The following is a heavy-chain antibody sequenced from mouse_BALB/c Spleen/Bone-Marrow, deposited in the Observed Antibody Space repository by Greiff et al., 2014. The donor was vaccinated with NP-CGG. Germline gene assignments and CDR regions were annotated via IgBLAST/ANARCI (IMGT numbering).Heavy chain of an antibody. CDR2: IYPGSGST. Sequence: LQQSGSELVRPGASVKLSCKASGYTFTSYWMHWVKQRPGQGLEWIGSIYPGSGSTNYDEKFKSKATLTVDTSSSTAYMRLSSLTSEDSAVYYCTRGGVYYDYDGAWFAYWGQGTLVTVSA. V-gene: IGHV1S22*01. CDR1: GYTFTSYW. D-gene: IGHD2-4*01. CDR3: TRGGVYYDYDGAWFAY. J-gene: IGHJ3*01.